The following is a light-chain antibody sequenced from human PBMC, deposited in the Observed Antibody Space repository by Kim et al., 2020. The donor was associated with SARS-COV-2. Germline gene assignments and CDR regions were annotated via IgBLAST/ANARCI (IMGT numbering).Light chain of an antibody. V-gene: IGLV2-11*03. Sequence: GESVPRFSPGTSSDVGAYDFDSWYQQHPGKVPKLMIYDVNKRPSVVPDRFSGSKSGNTASLTISGLQADDEADYYCCSYAGSYSAVFGGGTQLTVL. J-gene: IGLJ2*01. CDR2: DVN. CDR3: CSYAGSYSAV. CDR1: SSDVGAYDF.